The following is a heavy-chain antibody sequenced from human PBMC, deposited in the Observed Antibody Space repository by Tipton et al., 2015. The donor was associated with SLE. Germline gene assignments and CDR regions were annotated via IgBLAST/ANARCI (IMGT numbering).Heavy chain of an antibody. V-gene: IGHV4-34*01. J-gene: IGHJ4*02. CDR2: INHSGST. CDR3: ARGSESGDY. CDR1: GGSFSTYS. Sequence: TLSLTCAVYGGSFSTYSWSWIRQPPGKGLEWIGEINHSGSTNYNPSLKSRVTISVDTSKNQFSLKLRSVTAADTAVYYCARGSESGDYWGQGTLVTVSS. D-gene: IGHD7-27*01.